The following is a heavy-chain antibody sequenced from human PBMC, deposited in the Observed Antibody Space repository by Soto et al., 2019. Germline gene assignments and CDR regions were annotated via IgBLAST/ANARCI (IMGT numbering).Heavy chain of an antibody. CDR3: AKGDSSFDY. D-gene: IGHD6-19*01. V-gene: IGHV3-30*18. J-gene: IGHJ4*02. Sequence: QVQLVESGGGVVQPGRSLRLSCAASGFTFSSYGMHWVRQAPGKGLEWVAVTSYDGSNKYYADSVKGRFTISRDNSKNTLYLQMNSLRAEDTAVYYCAKGDSSFDYWGQGTLVTVSS. CDR2: TSYDGSNK. CDR1: GFTFSSYG.